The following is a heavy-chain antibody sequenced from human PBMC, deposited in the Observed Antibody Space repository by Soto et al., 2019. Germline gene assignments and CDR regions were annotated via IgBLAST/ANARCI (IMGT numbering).Heavy chain of an antibody. D-gene: IGHD2-15*01. CDR2: INPNSGGT. CDR3: ARDPEVVVAATAGNWFDP. Sequence: GASVKVSCKASGYTFTGYYMHWVRQAPGQGLEWMGWINPNSGGTNYAQKFQGRVTMTRDTSISTAYMELSRLRSDDTAVYYCARDPEVVVAATAGNWFDPWGQGTLVTVSS. CDR1: GYTFTGYY. V-gene: IGHV1-2*02. J-gene: IGHJ5*02.